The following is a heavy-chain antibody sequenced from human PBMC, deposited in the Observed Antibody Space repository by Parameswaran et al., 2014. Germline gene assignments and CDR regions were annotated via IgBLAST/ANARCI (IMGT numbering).Heavy chain of an antibody. J-gene: IGHJ4*02. V-gene: IGHV1-58*01. Sequence: WVRQAPGQRLEWIGWIVVGSGNTNYAQKFQERVTITRDMSTSTAYMELSSLRSEDTAVYYCAAVSYMVRGVPKQASSSGTDYWGQGTLVTVSS. D-gene: IGHD3-10*01. CDR2: IVVGSGNT. CDR3: AAVSYMVRGVPKQASSSGTDY.